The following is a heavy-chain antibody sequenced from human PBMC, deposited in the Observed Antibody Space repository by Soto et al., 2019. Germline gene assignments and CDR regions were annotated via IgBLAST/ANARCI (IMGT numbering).Heavy chain of an antibody. D-gene: IGHD3-3*01. J-gene: IGHJ4*02. CDR3: AKIYTWNEWQGGSDY. CDR2: INPNTGVT. CDR1: GYSFAAYY. Sequence: QVHLEQSGAEVKKAGASVKISCKASGYSFAAYYINWVRQVSGQALEWMGWINPNTGVTDYAQKFQGRVTLTRDTSIKTAYLELTSLRSDDTAVYYCAKIYTWNEWQGGSDYWGQGTLLTVSS. V-gene: IGHV1-2*02.